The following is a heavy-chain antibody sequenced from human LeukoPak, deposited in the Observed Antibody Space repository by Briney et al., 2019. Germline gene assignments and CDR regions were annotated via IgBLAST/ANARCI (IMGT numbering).Heavy chain of an antibody. J-gene: IGHJ4*02. CDR3: ARDESRLPKYFDN. V-gene: IGHV1-46*01. CDR2: INPSGGST. D-gene: IGHD2-21*02. Sequence: ASVKVSCKASGYTFTSYYLYWVRQAPGQGLEWMGVINPSGGSTTSAQKFQGRVTMTTDTSTSTAYMELRSLRSDDTAVYYCARDESRLPKYFDNWGQGTLVTVSS. CDR1: GYTFTSYY.